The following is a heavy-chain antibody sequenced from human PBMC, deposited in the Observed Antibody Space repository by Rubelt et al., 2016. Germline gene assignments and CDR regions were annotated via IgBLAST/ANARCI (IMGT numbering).Heavy chain of an antibody. CDR2: IYSGGST. V-gene: IGHV3-66*01. CDR1: EFTVSSNY. J-gene: IGHJ4*02. CDR3: AREQYDY. Sequence: EVQLVESGGGLVKPGGSLTLSCAASEFTVSSNYMSWVRQAPGKGLEWVSIIYSGGSTYYADSVKGRFTISRDNSKNTLYLEMTSLRAEDTAVDYCAREQYDYGGQGTLVTVSS.